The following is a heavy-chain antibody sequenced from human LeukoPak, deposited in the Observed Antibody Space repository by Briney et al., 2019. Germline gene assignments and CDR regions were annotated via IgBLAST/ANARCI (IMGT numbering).Heavy chain of an antibody. CDR3: ARDSSTATTPYFDY. J-gene: IGHJ4*02. Sequence: ASVKVSCKASGYTFTHYYVHWVRQAPGQGLEWMGWINPNTGGTNYAQKFQGRVTMTRDTSISTAYMDLSRLRSDDTAVYYCARDSSTATTPYFDYWGQGTLVTASS. D-gene: IGHD4-4*01. V-gene: IGHV1-2*02. CDR2: INPNTGGT. CDR1: GYTFTHYY.